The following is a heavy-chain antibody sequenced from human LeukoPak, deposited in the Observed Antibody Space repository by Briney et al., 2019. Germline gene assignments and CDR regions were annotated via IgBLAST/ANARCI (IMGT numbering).Heavy chain of an antibody. D-gene: IGHD3-16*01. J-gene: IGHJ4*02. CDR1: GGSISSSSYY. CDR3: ERGAVWLIGY. Sequence: SETLSPTCTVSGGSISSSSYYWGWIRQPPGKGLEWIGSIYFSGSTYYNPSLKSRGTISVDTSENQCCLKLSAVTAADTAVYYWERGAVWLIGYWGEGILGTVSS. V-gene: IGHV4-39*07. CDR2: IYFSGST.